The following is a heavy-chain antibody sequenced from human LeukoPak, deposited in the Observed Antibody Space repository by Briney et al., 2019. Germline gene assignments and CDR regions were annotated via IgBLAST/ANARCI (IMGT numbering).Heavy chain of an antibody. D-gene: IGHD2-2*01. CDR3: ARDQIVVVPAAFDY. CDR1: GYTFTGYY. V-gene: IGHV1-2*02. J-gene: IGHJ4*02. Sequence: ASVKVSCKASGYTFTGYYMHWVRQAPGQGLEWMGWINPNSGGTNYAQKFQGRVTMTRDTSISTAYMELSRLRSDDTAVYYCARDQIVVVPAAFDYWGQGTLVTVSS. CDR2: INPNSGGT.